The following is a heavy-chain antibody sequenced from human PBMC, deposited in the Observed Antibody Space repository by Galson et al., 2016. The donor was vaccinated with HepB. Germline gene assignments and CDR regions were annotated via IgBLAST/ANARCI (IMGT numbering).Heavy chain of an antibody. D-gene: IGHD3-3*01. CDR1: GGSISSGGYY. CDR3: ARGYDFWTAYQIFYYYGMDV. CDR2: IYYSGST. J-gene: IGHJ6*02. Sequence: LSLTCTVSGGSISSGGYYWSWIRQHPGKGLEWIGYIYYSGSTYYNPSLRSRVTISADTSKNQFSLKLTSVTAADTAVYYCARGYDFWTAYQIFYYYGMDVWGQGTTVTVSS. V-gene: IGHV4-31*03.